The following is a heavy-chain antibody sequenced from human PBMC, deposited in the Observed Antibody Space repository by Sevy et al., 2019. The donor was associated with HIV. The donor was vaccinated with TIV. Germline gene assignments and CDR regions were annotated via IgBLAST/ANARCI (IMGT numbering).Heavy chain of an antibody. CDR2: IKQDGSEK. CDR1: GFTFSSYW. V-gene: IGHV3-7*03. D-gene: IGHD3-3*01. Sequence: GGSLRLSCAASGFTFSSYWMSWVRQAPGKGLEWVANIKQDGSEKYYVDSVKGRFTISRDNAKNSLYLQMNSLRAEDRAVDYGASLYWGSEYDDFWSGYYAQTGTDAFDIWGQGTMVTVSS. J-gene: IGHJ3*02. CDR3: ASLYWGSEYDDFWSGYYAQTGTDAFDI.